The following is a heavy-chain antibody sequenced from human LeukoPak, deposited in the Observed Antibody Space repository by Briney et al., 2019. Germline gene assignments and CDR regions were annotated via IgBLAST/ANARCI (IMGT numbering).Heavy chain of an antibody. CDR3: ARDRKYYNFWSGSTMGAWFDP. CDR2: MYYSGST. V-gene: IGHV4-39*07. CDR1: GGSISSSSYN. D-gene: IGHD3-3*01. Sequence: SETLSLTCTVSGGSISSSSYNWGWIRQPPGKGLEWVGSMYYSGSTYYNPSLKSRVTISVDTSKNQFSLKLTSVTAADTAVYYCARDRKYYNFWSGSTMGAWFDPWGQGNMVTVSS. J-gene: IGHJ5*02.